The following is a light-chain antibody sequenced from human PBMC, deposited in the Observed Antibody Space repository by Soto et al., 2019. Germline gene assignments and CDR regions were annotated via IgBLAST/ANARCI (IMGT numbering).Light chain of an antibody. J-gene: IGKJ4*01. CDR3: QQVNSYPLT. Sequence: DIQLTQSPSFLSTSVGDRVTITCRASQGISTYLAWFQQKPRKAPKVLIYGASTLQSGVPSRFSGSGSGTEFTLTISSLQPEDFATYYCQQVNSYPLTFGGGTKVEIK. CDR1: QGISTY. V-gene: IGKV1-9*01. CDR2: GAS.